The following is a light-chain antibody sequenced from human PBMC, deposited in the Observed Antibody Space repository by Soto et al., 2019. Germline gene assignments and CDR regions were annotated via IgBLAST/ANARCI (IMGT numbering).Light chain of an antibody. V-gene: IGKV3-20*01. CDR2: GAS. CDR3: QQYHNWPA. CDR1: QSVSSSY. Sequence: ELVLTQSPGTLSLSPGERATLSCRASQSVSSSYLAWYRQKPGQAPRLLIYGASNRATGIPDRFSGSGSGTDFTLTISRLEPEDFAVYYCQQYHNWPAFGQGTKVDIK. J-gene: IGKJ1*01.